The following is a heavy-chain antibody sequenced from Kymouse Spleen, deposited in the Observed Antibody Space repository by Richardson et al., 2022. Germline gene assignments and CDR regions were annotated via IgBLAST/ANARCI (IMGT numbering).Heavy chain of an antibody. D-gene: IGHD6-6*01. Sequence: QVQLQESGPGLVKPSQTLSLTCTVSGGSISSGGYYWSWIRQHPGKGLEWIGYIYYSGSTYYNPSLKSRVTISVDTSKNQFSLKLSSVTAADTAVYYCARDWESIAARGYYYGMDVWGQGTTVTVSS. J-gene: IGHJ6*02. V-gene: IGHV4-31*03. CDR3: ARDWESIAARGYYYGMDV. CDR1: GGSISSGGYY. CDR2: IYYSGST.